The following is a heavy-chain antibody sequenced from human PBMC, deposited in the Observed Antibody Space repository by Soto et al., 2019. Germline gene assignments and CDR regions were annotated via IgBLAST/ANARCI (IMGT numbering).Heavy chain of an antibody. CDR1: GFTFTSSA. Sequence: GASVKFSCKASGFTFTSSAVQWVRQARGQRLECIGCIVVGGGNTNYAQKFQERVTITRXXXXSXXXMXLXXLRXEDTAVYYCAAGVVAKMDYYYYYGMDVWG. CDR3: AAGVVAKMDYYYYYGMDV. D-gene: IGHD5-12*01. J-gene: IGHJ6*02. CDR2: IVVGGGNT. V-gene: IGHV1-58*01.